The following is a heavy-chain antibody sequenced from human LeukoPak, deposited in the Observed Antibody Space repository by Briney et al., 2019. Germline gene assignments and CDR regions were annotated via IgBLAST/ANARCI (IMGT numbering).Heavy chain of an antibody. CDR2: IKQDGSEK. CDR1: GFTFSSFW. CDR3: AKDDYGDRARYNWFDP. D-gene: IGHD4-17*01. V-gene: IGHV3-7*05. J-gene: IGHJ5*02. Sequence: PGGSLRLSCAASGFTFSSFWMHWARQAPGKGLEWVANIKQDGSEKYYVGSVKGRFTISRDNAKNSLFLQMNSLRAEDTAVYYCAKDDYGDRARYNWFDPWGQGTLVTVSS.